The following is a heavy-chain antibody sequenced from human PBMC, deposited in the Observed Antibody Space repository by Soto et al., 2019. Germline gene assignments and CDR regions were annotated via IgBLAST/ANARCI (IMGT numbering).Heavy chain of an antibody. CDR1: GFTFSSYN. CDR3: AREVGTFYYHYGMDV. D-gene: IGHD1-26*01. J-gene: IGHJ6*02. CDR2: ISFDGSNT. V-gene: IGHV3-30-3*01. Sequence: GGSLRLSCAASGFTFSSYNMNWVRQAPGKGLEWLTVISFDGSNTYYADSVKGRFTISRDNSKNTLYLQMNSLRAEDTAVYYCAREVGTFYYHYGMDVWGQGTTVTVSS.